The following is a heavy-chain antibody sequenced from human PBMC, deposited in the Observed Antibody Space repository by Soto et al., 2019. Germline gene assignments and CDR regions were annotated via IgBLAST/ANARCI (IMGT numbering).Heavy chain of an antibody. D-gene: IGHD6-6*01. J-gene: IGHJ4*01. Sequence: WSLRLSCAVSVLTVRRTQMSWVRQAPGKGLQWVSVIYSAGSTYYANAVKGRFTISRDISENKIFLELNGLTVDDTAVYYCARAREPEYSSSIFFDYWGRGTVVTVSS. V-gene: IGHV3-53*01. CDR1: VLTVRRTQ. CDR2: IYSAGST. CDR3: ARAREPEYSSSIFFDY.